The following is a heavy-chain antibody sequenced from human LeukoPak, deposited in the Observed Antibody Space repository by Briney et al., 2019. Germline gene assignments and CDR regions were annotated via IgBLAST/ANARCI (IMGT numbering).Heavy chain of an antibody. Sequence: SGTLSLTCTVSGDSVGRDYWSWIRQPPGKGLEWIGYVYYSGSTNYSPSLKSRVTISLDTSKNQFSLELTSVTAADTAVYYCARHGKTWFGEYPRPYKWFDLWGQGTLVTVSS. CDR1: GDSVGRDY. D-gene: IGHD3-10*01. V-gene: IGHV4-59*08. CDR2: VYYSGST. CDR3: ARHGKTWFGEYPRPYKWFDL. J-gene: IGHJ5*02.